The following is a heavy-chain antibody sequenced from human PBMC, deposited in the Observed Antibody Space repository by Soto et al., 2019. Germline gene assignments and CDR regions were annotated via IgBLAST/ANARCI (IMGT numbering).Heavy chain of an antibody. Sequence: PSETLSLTCAVSGYSISSGYYWVWIRQPPGKGLDWIGSIYHSGSTYYNPSLKSRVTISVDTSKNQFSLKLSSVTAADTAVYYCARATGPIWCSGGSCYHNWFDPWGQGTLVTVS. CDR2: IYHSGST. D-gene: IGHD2-15*01. J-gene: IGHJ5*02. V-gene: IGHV4-38-2*01. CDR1: GYSISSGYY. CDR3: ARATGPIWCSGGSCYHNWFDP.